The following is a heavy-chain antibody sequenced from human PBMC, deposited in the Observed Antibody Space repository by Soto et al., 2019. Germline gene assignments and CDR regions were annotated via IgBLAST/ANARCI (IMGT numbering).Heavy chain of an antibody. CDR1: GGSISSYY. CDR2: IYYSGST. CDR3: ATQLGIGWFDP. V-gene: IGHV4-59*08. J-gene: IGHJ5*02. Sequence: SETLSLTCTVSGGSISSYYWSWIRQPPGKGLEWIGYIYYSGSTNYNPSLKSRVTISVDTSKNQFSLKLSSVTAADTAVYYCATQLGIGWFDPWGQGTLVTVSS. D-gene: IGHD7-27*01.